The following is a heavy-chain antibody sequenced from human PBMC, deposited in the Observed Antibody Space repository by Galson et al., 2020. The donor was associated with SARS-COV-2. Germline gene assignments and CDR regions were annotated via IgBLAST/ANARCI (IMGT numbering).Heavy chain of an antibody. D-gene: IGHD6-13*01. J-gene: IGHJ6*03. V-gene: IGHV1-18*01. Sequence: ASVKVSCKASGYTFTSYGISWVRQAPGQGLEWMGWISAYNGNTNYAQKLQGRVTMTTDTSTSTAYMELRSLRSDDTAVYYCARVPGIAAAGSNYYYYYYMDVWGKGTTVTVSS. CDR3: ARVPGIAAAGSNYYYYYYMDV. CDR2: ISAYNGNT. CDR1: GYTFTSYG.